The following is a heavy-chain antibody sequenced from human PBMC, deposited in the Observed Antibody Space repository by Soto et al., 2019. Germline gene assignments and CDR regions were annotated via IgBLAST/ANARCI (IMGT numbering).Heavy chain of an antibody. CDR3: EKDLLRGVRGIITYYGMDV. J-gene: IGHJ6*02. CDR2: ISYDGSNK. D-gene: IGHD3-10*01. CDR1: GFTFSSYG. V-gene: IGHV3-30*18. Sequence: QVQLVESGGGVVQPGRSLRLSCAASGFTFSSYGMHWVRQAPGKGLEWVAVISYDGSNKYYADSVKGRFTISRDNSKNPQYLKNSIRSADAAVDYYGEKDLLRGVRGIITYYGMDVWGQGTTVTVSS.